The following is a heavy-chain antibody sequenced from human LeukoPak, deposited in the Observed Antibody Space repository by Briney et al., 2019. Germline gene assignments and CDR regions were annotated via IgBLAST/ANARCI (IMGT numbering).Heavy chain of an antibody. Sequence: SETLSLTCTVSGGSISSSSYYWGWIRQPPGKGLEWIGSIYYSGSTYYNPSLKSRVTISVDTSKNQFSLKLSSVTAADTAVYYCASDPIAASTYWGHGTLVTVSS. V-gene: IGHV4-39*01. D-gene: IGHD6-13*01. CDR2: IYYSGST. CDR3: ASDPIAASTY. J-gene: IGHJ4*01. CDR1: GGSISSSSYY.